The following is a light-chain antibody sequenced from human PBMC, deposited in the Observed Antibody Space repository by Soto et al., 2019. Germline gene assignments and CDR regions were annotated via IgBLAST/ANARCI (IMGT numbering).Light chain of an antibody. Sequence: IVLTQSPGTLSLSPGERATLSCRASQSVGSNYLAWYQQKPGQAPRLLIYGASSRATGIQDRFSGSGSGTDFTLTIRRLDPEDFAVYYCQHYGTSAYTFGQGTTLEIK. CDR1: QSVGSNY. V-gene: IGKV3-20*01. CDR3: QHYGTSAYT. J-gene: IGKJ2*01. CDR2: GAS.